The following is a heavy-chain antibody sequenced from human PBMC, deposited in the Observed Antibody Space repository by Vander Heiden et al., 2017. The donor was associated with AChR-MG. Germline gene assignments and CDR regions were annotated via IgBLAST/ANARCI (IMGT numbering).Heavy chain of an antibody. V-gene: IGHV3-30-3*01. CDR3: ARGITVTSPGAWYFDL. CDR1: GFTFSSYA. J-gene: IGHJ2*01. Sequence: QVQLLASGGGVVQPGRSMRLSCAASGFTFSSYAMHWVRQAPGKGLEWVALISYDGDNKYYADSVKGRFTISRDNSKNTLYLRMNSLRVEDTAVYYCARGITVTSPGAWYFDLWGRGTLVTVSS. D-gene: IGHD4-17*01. CDR2: ISYDGDNK.